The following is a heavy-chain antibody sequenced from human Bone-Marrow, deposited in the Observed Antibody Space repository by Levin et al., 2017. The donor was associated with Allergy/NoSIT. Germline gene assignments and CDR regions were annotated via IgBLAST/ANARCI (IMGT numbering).Heavy chain of an antibody. CDR2: TRNKINSYTT. CDR1: GFTFSDHY. Sequence: AGESLKISCAASGFTFSDHYMDWVRQAPGKGLEWVGRTRNKINSYTTEYAASVKGRFTISRDNSKTSLYLQMNSLKTEDTDVYYCARLPYCSTTSCYAGLDYWGQGSLVTVSS. J-gene: IGHJ4*02. V-gene: IGHV3-72*01. D-gene: IGHD2-2*01. CDR3: ARLPYCSTTSCYAGLDY.